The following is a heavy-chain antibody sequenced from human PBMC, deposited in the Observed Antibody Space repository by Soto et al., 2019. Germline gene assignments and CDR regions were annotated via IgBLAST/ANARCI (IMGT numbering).Heavy chain of an antibody. CDR3: ARVYCSGGNCYYFYFDY. CDR2: IDWDDDK. J-gene: IGHJ4*02. D-gene: IGHD2-15*01. V-gene: IGHV2-70*11. CDR1: GFSLNTSGMC. Sequence: SGPTLVNPTQTLTLTCTFSGFSLNTSGMCVSWIRQPPGKALEWLARIDWDDDKYYTTSLKTRLTISRDTSKNQVVLTMTNMDPADTATYYCARVYCSGGNCYYFYFDYWGQGTLVTVSS.